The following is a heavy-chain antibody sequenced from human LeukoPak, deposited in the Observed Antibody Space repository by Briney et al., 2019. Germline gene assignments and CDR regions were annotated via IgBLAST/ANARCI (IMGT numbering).Heavy chain of an antibody. J-gene: IGHJ6*02. CDR2: IYYSGST. V-gene: IGHV4-59*01. CDR1: GGSIHSYY. D-gene: IGHD5-24*01. Sequence: SETLSLTCTVSGGSIHSYYWSWIRQPPGKGLEWIGYIYYSGSTNYNPSLKSRVTISLDTSKSQFSLKLSSVTAADTAVYYCARGRMVGVWGQGTTVIVSS. CDR3: ARGRMVGV.